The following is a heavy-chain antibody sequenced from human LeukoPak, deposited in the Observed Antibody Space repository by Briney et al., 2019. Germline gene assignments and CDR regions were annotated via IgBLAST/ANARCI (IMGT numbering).Heavy chain of an antibody. V-gene: IGHV3-21*01. CDR2: ISSNGEYI. Sequence: GGSLRLSCAASGFSFSDYSMNWVRHTPVKGLEWVASISSNGEYIHYADSVKGRFTIFRDTAESSLHLQMNSLRAEDTAVYYCASSPYGPNSSGYYPLGHWGQGTLVTVSS. CDR1: GFSFSDYS. CDR3: ASSPYGPNSSGYYPLGH. J-gene: IGHJ4*02. D-gene: IGHD3-22*01.